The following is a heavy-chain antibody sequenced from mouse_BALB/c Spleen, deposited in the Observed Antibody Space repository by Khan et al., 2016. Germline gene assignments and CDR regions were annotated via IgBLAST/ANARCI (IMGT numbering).Heavy chain of an antibody. D-gene: IGHD2-13*01. CDR1: GYTFTEYI. CDR3: ARHEYGEWYFDV. CDR2: FYSGSGSL. V-gene: IGHV1-62-2*01. J-gene: IGHJ1*01. Sequence: QVQLQQSGAGLVKPGASVKLSCKASGYTFTEYIIHWVKQRSGQGLEWIGWFYSGSGSLKYNEKFKDKATLTADKSSSTVYMELSRLTSEDSAVYFWARHEYGEWYFDVWGAGTTVTVSS.